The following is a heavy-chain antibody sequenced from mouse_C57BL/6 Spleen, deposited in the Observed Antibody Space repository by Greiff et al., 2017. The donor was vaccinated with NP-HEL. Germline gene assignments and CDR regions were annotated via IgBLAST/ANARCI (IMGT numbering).Heavy chain of an antibody. V-gene: IGHV8-12*01. CDR3: ARRALGSSWYFDV. CDR2: IYWDDDK. D-gene: IGHD1-1*01. Sequence: VQLQQSGPGILQSSQTLSLTCSFSGFSLSTSGMGVSWIRQPSGKGLEWLAHIYWDDDKRYNPSLKSRLTISKDTSRNQVFLKITSVDTADTATYYCARRALGSSWYFDVWGTGTTVTVSS. J-gene: IGHJ1*03. CDR1: GFSLSTSGMG.